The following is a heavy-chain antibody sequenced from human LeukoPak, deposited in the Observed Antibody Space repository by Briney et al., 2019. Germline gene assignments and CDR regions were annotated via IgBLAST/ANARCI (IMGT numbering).Heavy chain of an antibody. CDR2: IYYNGST. D-gene: IGHD3-9*01. V-gene: IGHV4-59*01. J-gene: IGHJ4*02. Sequence: SETLSLTCTVSGGSISSYDWSWIRQPPGKGLEWIGYIYYNGSTNYNPSLKSRVTISVDTSKNQFSLKLSSVTAADTAVYYCARSDYDILTGYSNGYFDYWGQGTLVTVSS. CDR3: ARSDYDILTGYSNGYFDY. CDR1: GGSISSYD.